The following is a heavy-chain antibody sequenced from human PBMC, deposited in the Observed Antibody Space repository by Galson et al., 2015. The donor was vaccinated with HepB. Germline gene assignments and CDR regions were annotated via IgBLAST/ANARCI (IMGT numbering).Heavy chain of an antibody. CDR1: GFTVSSNY. Sequence: LRLSCAASGFTVSSNYMSWVRQAPGKGLEWVSVIYSGGSTYYADSVKGRFTISRDNSKNTLYLQMNSLRAEDTAVYYCAKPEMATITSLFDYWGQGTLVTVSS. CDR2: IYSGGST. CDR3: AKPEMATITSLFDY. V-gene: IGHV3-66*02. D-gene: IGHD5-24*01. J-gene: IGHJ4*02.